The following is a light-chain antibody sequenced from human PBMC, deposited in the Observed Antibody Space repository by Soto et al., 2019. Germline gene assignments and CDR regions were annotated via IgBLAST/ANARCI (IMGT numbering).Light chain of an antibody. CDR2: GAS. V-gene: IGKV3-11*01. CDR1: KSVSSDY. J-gene: IGKJ5*01. Sequence: EIGLSQSPGTVSFSPGERAALSCGASKSVSSDYLAWYQQTPGQAPRLLIYGASNRATGIPARFSGSGSGTDFTLTISSLEPEDFALYYCQQRSNWPPTFGQGTLLEI. CDR3: QQRSNWPPT.